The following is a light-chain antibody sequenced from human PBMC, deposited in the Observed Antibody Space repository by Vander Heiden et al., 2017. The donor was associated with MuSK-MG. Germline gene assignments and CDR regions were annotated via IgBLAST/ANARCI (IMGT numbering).Light chain of an antibody. Sequence: DIQMTQSPSSLSASVGDRVTITCRASQSISSYLYWYQQKPGKAPKLLIYAASSVQSGLPSSFSGSASATDFPLTISRLPPEDFATYYCQHSDSTPRTFGQGTKVEIK. V-gene: IGKV1-39*01. CDR3: QHSDSTPRT. CDR2: AAS. CDR1: QSISSY. J-gene: IGKJ1*01.